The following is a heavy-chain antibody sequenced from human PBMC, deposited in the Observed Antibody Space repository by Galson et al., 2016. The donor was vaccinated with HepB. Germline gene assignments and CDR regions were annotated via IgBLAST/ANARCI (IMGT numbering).Heavy chain of an antibody. Sequence: SLRLSCAASGFSVSSNDASWVRQAPGEGLEWVSVSYSGGRTCYADSVKGRFTVSRDNSKNTLYLQMNSLRVEDTAVYYCAREGCINGACHLDGFDVWGQGTMVTVPS. CDR3: AREGCINGACHLDGFDV. CDR2: SYSGGRT. V-gene: IGHV3-53*01. D-gene: IGHD2-8*01. J-gene: IGHJ3*01. CDR1: GFSVSSND.